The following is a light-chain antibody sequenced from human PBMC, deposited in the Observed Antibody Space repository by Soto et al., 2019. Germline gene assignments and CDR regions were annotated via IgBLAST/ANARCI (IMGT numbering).Light chain of an antibody. Sequence: ETMMTQSPDTLSVSLWEIATLSCRASQSLRSSLAWYQQKPGQAPRLLIYDASNRSTGIPDRFSGSGSGADFTLTISRLEPEDFAVHYCQEYGSSPQVTFGPGTKVDIK. V-gene: IGKV3-20*01. CDR3: QEYGSSPQVT. CDR1: QSLRSS. CDR2: DAS. J-gene: IGKJ3*01.